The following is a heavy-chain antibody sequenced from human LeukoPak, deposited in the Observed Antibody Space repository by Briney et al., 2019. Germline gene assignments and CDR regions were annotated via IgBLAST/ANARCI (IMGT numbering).Heavy chain of an antibody. CDR2: MNPNSGNT. D-gene: IGHD1/OR15-1a*01. CDR1: GYTFTSYD. Sequence: ASVKVSCKASGYTFTSYDINWVRQATGQGLEWMGWMNPNSGNTGYAQKFQGRVTMSRDTSISTAYMELSRLRSDDTAVYYCARLFVYNSNTTKYYYYYMDVWGKGTTVTVSS. CDR3: ARLFVYNSNTTKYYYYYMDV. J-gene: IGHJ6*03. V-gene: IGHV1-8*02.